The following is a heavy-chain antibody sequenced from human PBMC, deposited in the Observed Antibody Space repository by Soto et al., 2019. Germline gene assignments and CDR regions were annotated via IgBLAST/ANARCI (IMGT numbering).Heavy chain of an antibody. J-gene: IGHJ6*02. CDR1: GFSLSTSGMC. CDR3: ARGGYSYGYFYYGMDV. D-gene: IGHD5-18*01. CDR2: IDWDDDK. V-gene: IGHV2-70*01. Sequence: SGPTLVNPTQTLTLTCTFSGFSLSTSGMCVSWIRQPPGKALEWLALIDWDDDKYYSTSLKTRLTISKDTSKNQVVLTMTNMDPVDTATYYCARGGYSYGYFYYGMDVWGQGTTVTVSS.